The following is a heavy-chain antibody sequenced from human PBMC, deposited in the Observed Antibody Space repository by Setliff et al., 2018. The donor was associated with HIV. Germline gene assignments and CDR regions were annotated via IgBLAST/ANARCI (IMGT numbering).Heavy chain of an antibody. CDR3: ASFFVTTVTNQDY. Sequence: PSETLSLTCTVSGGSIRSYYWSWIRQPPGKGLEWIGEIYYSGSTNYNPSLKSRVTISVDTSKNEFSLKLSSVTAADTAMYYCASFFVTTVTNQDYWGQGTPVTVSS. CDR1: GGSIRSYY. D-gene: IGHD4-17*01. J-gene: IGHJ4*02. CDR2: IYYSGST. V-gene: IGHV4-59*12.